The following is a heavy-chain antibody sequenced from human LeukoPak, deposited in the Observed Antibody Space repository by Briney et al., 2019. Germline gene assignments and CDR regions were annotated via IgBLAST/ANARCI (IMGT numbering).Heavy chain of an antibody. CDR1: GFTFSSYW. CDR2: IKPDGSEK. D-gene: IGHD3-10*01. Sequence: GGSLRLSCAASGFTFSSYWMSWLRQAPGKGPEWVAHIKPDGSEKYYVDSVKGRFIISRDDARNSLSLQMNSLRAGDTAVYYCAGSFGDVKNFWGQGTLVTVSS. CDR3: AGSFGDVKNF. J-gene: IGHJ4*01. V-gene: IGHV3-7*01.